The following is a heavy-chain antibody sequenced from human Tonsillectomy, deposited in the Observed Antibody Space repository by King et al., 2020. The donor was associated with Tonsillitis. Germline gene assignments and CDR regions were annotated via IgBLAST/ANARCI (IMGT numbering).Heavy chain of an antibody. CDR3: ARDHWGREFDS. Sequence: QLVQSGAEVKKPGSSVKVSCKASGGTFASYAISWVRQAPGQGLEWMGRVIPLLVIANYAQKLQGRVTITADKSTSTASMERSSLGSEDTAVYYSARDHWGREFDSWGQGTLVTVSS. D-gene: IGHD7-27*01. CDR2: VIPLLVIA. V-gene: IGHV1-69*04. J-gene: IGHJ4*02. CDR1: GGTFASYA.